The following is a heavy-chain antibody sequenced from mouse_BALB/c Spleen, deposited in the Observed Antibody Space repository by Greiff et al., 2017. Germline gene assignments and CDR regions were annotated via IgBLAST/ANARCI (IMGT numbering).Heavy chain of an antibody. D-gene: IGHD2-4*01. Sequence: VQLQQSGPELVKPGASVKISCKASGYAFSSSWMNWVKQRPGQGLEWIGRIYPGDGDTNYNGKFKGKATLTADKSSSTAYMQLSSLTSVDSAVYFCARGGLHAMDYWGQGTSVTVSS. CDR1: GYAFSSSW. V-gene: IGHV1-82*01. CDR2: IYPGDGDT. CDR3: ARGGLHAMDY. J-gene: IGHJ4*01.